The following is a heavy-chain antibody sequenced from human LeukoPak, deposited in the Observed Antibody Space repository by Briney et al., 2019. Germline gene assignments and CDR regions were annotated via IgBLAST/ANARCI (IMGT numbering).Heavy chain of an antibody. J-gene: IGHJ4*02. CDR1: GFTFSSYA. V-gene: IGHV3-23*01. Sequence: PGGSLRLSCAASGFTFSSYAMSWVRQAPGKGLEWVSAISGSGGSTYYADSVKGRFTISRDNSKNTLYLQMNSLRAEDTAVYYCAAYYYDSSGYYVDYWGQGTLVTVSS. CDR3: AAYYYDSSGYYVDY. CDR2: ISGSGGST. D-gene: IGHD3-22*01.